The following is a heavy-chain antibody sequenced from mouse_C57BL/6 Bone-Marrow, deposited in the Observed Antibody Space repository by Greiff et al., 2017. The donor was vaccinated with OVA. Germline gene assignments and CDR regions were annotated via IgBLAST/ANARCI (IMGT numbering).Heavy chain of an antibody. Sequence: EVKLMESGGGLVKPGGSLKLSCAASGFTFSSYAMSWVRQTPEKRLEWVATISDGGSYTYYPDNVKGRFTISRDNAKNNLYLQMSQLKSEDTAMYYCARECSNPYYFDYWGQGTTLTVSS. CDR3: ARECSNPYYFDY. J-gene: IGHJ2*01. CDR1: GFTFSSYA. V-gene: IGHV5-4*01. D-gene: IGHD2-5*01. CDR2: ISDGGSYT.